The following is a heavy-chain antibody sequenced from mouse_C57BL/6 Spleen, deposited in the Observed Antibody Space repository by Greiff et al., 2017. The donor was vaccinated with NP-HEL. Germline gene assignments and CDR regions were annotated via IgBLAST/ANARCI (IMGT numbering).Heavy chain of an antibody. CDR1: GYAFSSYW. D-gene: IGHD1-1*01. CDR3: ARFPYYSLGFDV. J-gene: IGHJ1*03. Sequence: VQLQQSGAELVKPGASVKISCKASGYAFSSYWMNWVKQRPGKGLEWIGQIYPGDGDTNYNGKFKGKATLTADKSSSTAYMQLSSLTSEDSAVYFCARFPYYSLGFDVWGTGTTVTVSS. CDR2: IYPGDGDT. V-gene: IGHV1-80*01.